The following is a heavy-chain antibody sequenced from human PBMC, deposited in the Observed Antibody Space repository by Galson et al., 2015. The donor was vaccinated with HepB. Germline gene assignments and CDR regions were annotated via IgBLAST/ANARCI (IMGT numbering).Heavy chain of an antibody. CDR1: GYTFTSYG. D-gene: IGHD2-15*01. CDR3: ARDLARYCSGGSCYIRSGWFDP. Sequence: SVKVSCKASGYTFTSYGISWVRQAPGQGLEWMGWISAYNGNTNYAQKLQGRVTMTTDTSTSTAYMELRSLRSDDTAVYYCARDLARYCSGGSCYIRSGWFDPWGQGTLVAVSS. CDR2: ISAYNGNT. J-gene: IGHJ5*02. V-gene: IGHV1-18*04.